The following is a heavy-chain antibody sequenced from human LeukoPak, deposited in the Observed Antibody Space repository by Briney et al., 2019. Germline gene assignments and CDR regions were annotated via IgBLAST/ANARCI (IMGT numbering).Heavy chain of an antibody. Sequence: GGSLRLSCAASGFTFSSYSMNWVRQAPGKGLEWVSSISSSSSYIYYADSVKGRFTISRDNSKNTLYLQMNSLRAEDTAVYYCAKVKFGDYIYYFDYWGQGTLVTVSS. CDR3: AKVKFGDYIYYFDY. CDR2: ISSSSSYI. J-gene: IGHJ4*02. CDR1: GFTFSSYS. D-gene: IGHD4-17*01. V-gene: IGHV3-21*04.